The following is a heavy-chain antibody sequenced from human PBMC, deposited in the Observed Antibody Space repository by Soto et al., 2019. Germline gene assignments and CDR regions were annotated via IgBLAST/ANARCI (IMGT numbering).Heavy chain of an antibody. CDR2: INPSGGST. Sequence: QVQLVQSGAEVKKPGASVVISCKASGYTFTDYFMQWVRQAPGQGLEWMGIINPSGGSTSYALKYKGRMKMTRDTSTSTVYMGLASLSLGDTAVYYCARSYCSGGSGPDYGGQGTLVTVSS. CDR1: GYTFTDYF. J-gene: IGHJ4*02. CDR3: ARSYCSGGSGPDY. D-gene: IGHD2-15*01. V-gene: IGHV1-46*01.